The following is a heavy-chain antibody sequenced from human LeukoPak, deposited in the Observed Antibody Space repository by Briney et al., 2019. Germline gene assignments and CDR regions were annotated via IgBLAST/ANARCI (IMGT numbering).Heavy chain of an antibody. CDR3: ARVHYDFWSGYFAWFDP. Sequence: SETLSLTCTVSGGSISSYYWSWIRQPPGKGLERIGYIYYSGSTNYNPSLKSRVTISVDTSKNQFSLKLSSVTAADTAVYYCARVHYDFWSGYFAWFDPWGQGTLVTVSS. J-gene: IGHJ5*02. CDR1: GGSISSYY. CDR2: IYYSGST. V-gene: IGHV4-59*01. D-gene: IGHD3-3*01.